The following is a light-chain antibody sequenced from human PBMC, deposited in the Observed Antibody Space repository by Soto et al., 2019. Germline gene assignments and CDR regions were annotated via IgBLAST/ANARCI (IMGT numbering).Light chain of an antibody. V-gene: IGLV2-11*01. J-gene: IGLJ1*01. CDR3: SSYTISNTLPFV. CDR2: DVS. CDR1: SSDVGGYNY. Sequence: QSVLTQPRSVSGSPGQSVTISCAGTSSDVGGYNYVSWYQQHPGKAPKLMIYDVSKRPSGVPDRFSGSKSGNTASLTISGLQADDEADYYCSSYTISNTLPFVFGTGTKVTVL.